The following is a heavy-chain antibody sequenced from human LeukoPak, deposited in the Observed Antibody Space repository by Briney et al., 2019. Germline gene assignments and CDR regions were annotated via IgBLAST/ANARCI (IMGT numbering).Heavy chain of an antibody. V-gene: IGHV3-23*01. D-gene: IGHD1-26*01. CDR1: GGSISSSSYY. J-gene: IGHJ4*02. CDR3: AKDTGEGWELDY. CDR2: ISGSGGST. Sequence: PSETLSLTCTVSGGSISSSSYYWGWIRQAPGKGLEWVSAISGSGGSTYYADSVKGRFTISRDNSKNTLYLQMNSLRAEDTAVYYCAKDTGEGWELDYWGQGTLVTVSS.